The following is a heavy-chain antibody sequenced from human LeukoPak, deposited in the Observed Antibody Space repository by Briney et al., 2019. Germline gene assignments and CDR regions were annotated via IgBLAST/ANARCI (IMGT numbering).Heavy chain of an antibody. CDR3: ARTASNYYDSSGYYPNYYYYYGMDV. V-gene: IGHV4-59*08. D-gene: IGHD3-22*01. Sequence: SETLPLTCTVSGGSISSYYWSWIRQPPGKGLEWIGYIYYSGSTNYNPSLKSRVTISVDTSKNQFSLKLSSVTAADTAVYYCARTASNYYDSSGYYPNYYYYYGMDVWGQGTTVTVSS. J-gene: IGHJ6*02. CDR2: IYYSGST. CDR1: GGSISSYY.